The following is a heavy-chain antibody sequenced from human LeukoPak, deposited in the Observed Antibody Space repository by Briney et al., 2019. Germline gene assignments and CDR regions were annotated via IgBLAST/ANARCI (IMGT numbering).Heavy chain of an antibody. V-gene: IGHV3-72*01. Sequence: GGCLRLSCAASGFAITDHHMEWVRQAPGKGMEWVGRSQTTKPNSCTTEYAASVKGRFTISRDDSKNSLYLQLNSLKTEDTAVYYYVRVVTTSSGWYHFDNWGQGTLVTVSS. J-gene: IGHJ4*02. CDR2: SQTTKPNSCTT. CDR3: VRVVTTSSGWYHFDN. D-gene: IGHD6-13*01. CDR1: GFAITDHH.